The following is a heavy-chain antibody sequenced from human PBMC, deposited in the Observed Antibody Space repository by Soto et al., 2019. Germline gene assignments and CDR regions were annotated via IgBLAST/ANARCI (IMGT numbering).Heavy chain of an antibody. CDR3: AKGVRYSSSPDAFDI. Sequence: GGSLRLSYAASGFTFSSYAMSWVRQAPGKGLEWVSAISGSGGSTYYADSVKGRFTISRDNSKNTLYLQMNSLRAEDTAVYYCAKGVRYSSSPDAFDIWGQGTMVTVSS. V-gene: IGHV3-23*01. CDR2: ISGSGGST. CDR1: GFTFSSYA. D-gene: IGHD6-6*01. J-gene: IGHJ3*02.